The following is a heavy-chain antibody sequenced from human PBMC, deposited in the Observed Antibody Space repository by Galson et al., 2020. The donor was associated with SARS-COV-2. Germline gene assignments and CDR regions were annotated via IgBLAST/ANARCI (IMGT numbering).Heavy chain of an antibody. J-gene: IGHJ6*03. Sequence: SETLSLTCAVYGGSFSGYSWTWIRQPPGKVLEWIGEINIGGNTNYSPSLRSRVTVSVDSSKNQFSLNLRSVTAADTALYYCARGHRGVVPSPVLGLGPYFSYYYMDVWDKGTTVTVSS. V-gene: IGHV4-34*01. CDR1: GGSFSGYS. CDR2: INIGGNT. D-gene: IGHD3-10*01. CDR3: ARGHRGVVPSPVLGLGPYFSYYYMDV.